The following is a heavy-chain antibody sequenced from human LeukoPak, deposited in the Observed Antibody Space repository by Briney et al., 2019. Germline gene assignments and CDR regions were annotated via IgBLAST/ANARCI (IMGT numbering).Heavy chain of an antibody. J-gene: IGHJ4*02. V-gene: IGHV4-39*01. CDR1: GGSITSSSYY. D-gene: IGHD3-16*01. Sequence: SETLSLTCTVSGGSITSSSYYWDWIRQPPGKGLEWIGTVHYSGYTHYNASLKSRLTMSVDKSKNQVSLKLRSVTAADAAIYYCARQPRQFDQKSFDQWGQGTQVIVSS. CDR3: ARQPRQFDQKSFDQ. CDR2: VHYSGYT.